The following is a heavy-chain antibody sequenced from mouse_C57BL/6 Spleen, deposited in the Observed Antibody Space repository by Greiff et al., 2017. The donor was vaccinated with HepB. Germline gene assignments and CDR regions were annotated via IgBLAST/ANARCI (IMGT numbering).Heavy chain of an antibody. CDR1: GYTFTDYY. CDR3: ARGGGTPYYAMDY. J-gene: IGHJ4*01. V-gene: IGHV1-26*01. Sequence: EVQLQQSGPELVKPGASVKISCKASGYTFTDYYMNWVKQSHGKSLEWIGDINPNNGGTSYNQKFKGKATLTVDKSSSTAYMELRSLTSEDSAVYYCARGGGTPYYAMDYWGQGTSVTVSS. CDR2: INPNNGGT. D-gene: IGHD4-1*01.